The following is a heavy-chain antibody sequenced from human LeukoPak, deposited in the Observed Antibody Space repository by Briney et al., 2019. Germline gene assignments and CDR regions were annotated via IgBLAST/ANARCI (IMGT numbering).Heavy chain of an antibody. Sequence: GGSLRLSCAASGFTFSSHEMNWVRQAPGKGLEWISYISSGGSTKYYADSVKDRFTISRDNAKNSLYLQLTNVRAEDTGLYHCARFYGSSLYYYYSMDVWGKGTTVSVSS. CDR3: ARFYGSSLYYYYSMDV. CDR1: GFTFSSHE. D-gene: IGHD6-13*01. CDR2: ISSGGSTK. J-gene: IGHJ6*03. V-gene: IGHV3-48*03.